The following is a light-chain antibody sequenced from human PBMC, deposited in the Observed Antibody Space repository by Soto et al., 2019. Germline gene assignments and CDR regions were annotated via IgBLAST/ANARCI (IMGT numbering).Light chain of an antibody. J-gene: IGKJ5*01. V-gene: IGKV1-9*01. CDR2: AAS. Sequence: DIQLTQSPSFVSASVGERVTITCRASQDIGRYLAWYQQKPGEAPKLLLSAASTFQSGVQSRFSGSGSGTVFTFTSSYLLPEDFATYYCQQLYSYSSFGQGTRLETK. CDR3: QQLYSYSS. CDR1: QDIGRY.